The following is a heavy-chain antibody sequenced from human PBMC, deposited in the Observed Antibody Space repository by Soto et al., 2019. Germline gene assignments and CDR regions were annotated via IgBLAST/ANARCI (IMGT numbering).Heavy chain of an antibody. D-gene: IGHD5-12*01. Sequence: GESLKISCRGSGYYSSSYWIAWVRQMSGKGLEWLGSVYVSDSETKYSPSFQGQVTISADKYTNTAYLYWSSLKASDTAMYYCARRGTLSGRDAFDVWGEGTMVTVSS. CDR1: GYYSSSYW. CDR3: ARRGTLSGRDAFDV. V-gene: IGHV5-51*01. CDR2: VYVSDSET. J-gene: IGHJ3*01.